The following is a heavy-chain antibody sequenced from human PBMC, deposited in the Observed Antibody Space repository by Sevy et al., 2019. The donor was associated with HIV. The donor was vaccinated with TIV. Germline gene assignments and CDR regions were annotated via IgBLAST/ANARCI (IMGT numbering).Heavy chain of an antibody. J-gene: IGHJ5*02. CDR2: IYTSGST. CDR3: ARSATMVRGVIAMEYNWFDP. CDR1: GGSISSYY. D-gene: IGHD3-10*01. V-gene: IGHV4-4*07. Sequence: SETLSLTCTVSGGSISSYYWSWIRQPAGKGLEWIGRIYTSGSTNYNPSLKSRVTMSVDTTKNQFSLKLSSVTAADTAVYYCARSATMVRGVIAMEYNWFDPWGQGTLVTVS.